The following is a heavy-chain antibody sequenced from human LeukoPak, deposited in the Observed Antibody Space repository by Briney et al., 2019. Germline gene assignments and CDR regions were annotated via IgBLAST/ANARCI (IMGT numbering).Heavy chain of an antibody. CDR1: GGSFSGYY. CDR2: INHSGST. CDR3: ARTPYYYGSGSYYKDY. J-gene: IGHJ4*02. Sequence: SETLSLTCAVYGGSFSGYYWSWIRQRPGKGLEWIGEINHSGSTNYNPPLKSRVTISVDTSKNQFSLKLSSVTAADTAVYYCARTPYYYGSGSYYKDYWGQGTLVTVSS. V-gene: IGHV4-34*01. D-gene: IGHD3-10*01.